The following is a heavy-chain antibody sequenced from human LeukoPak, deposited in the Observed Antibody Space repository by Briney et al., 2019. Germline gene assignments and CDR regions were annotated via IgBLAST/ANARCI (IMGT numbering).Heavy chain of an antibody. V-gene: IGHV4-59*01. CDR2: IYYSGST. Sequence: PSETLSLTCTVPGGSISSYYWSWIRQPPGKGLEWIGYIYYSGSTNYNPSLKSRVTISVDTSKNQFSLKLSSVTAADTAVYYCARADSSGYYYFFFDYWGQGTLVTVYS. J-gene: IGHJ4*02. CDR3: ARADSSGYYYFFFDY. CDR1: GGSISSYY. D-gene: IGHD3-22*01.